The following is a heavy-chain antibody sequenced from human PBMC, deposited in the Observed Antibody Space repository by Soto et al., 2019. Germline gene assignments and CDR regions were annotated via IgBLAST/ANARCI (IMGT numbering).Heavy chain of an antibody. V-gene: IGHV4-34*01. Sequence: SETLSLTCAVYGGSFSGCYWTWIRQAPGKGLEWIGEINHSGSPNYNPSLESRVTMSLDTSKNQFSLKLNSVTAADTAVYYCARNGGYCRSTRCYGGPYYWGQGTLVTVSS. J-gene: IGHJ4*02. CDR2: INHSGSP. CDR3: ARNGGYCRSTRCYGGPYY. D-gene: IGHD2-2*01. CDR1: GGSFSGCY.